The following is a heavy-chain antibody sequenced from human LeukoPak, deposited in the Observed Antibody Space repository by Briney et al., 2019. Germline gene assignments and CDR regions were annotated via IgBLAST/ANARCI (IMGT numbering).Heavy chain of an antibody. D-gene: IGHD6-13*01. CDR2: INPNSGGT. Sequence: ASVKVSCKASGGTFSSYAISWVRQAPGQGLEWMGRINPNSGGTNYAQKFQGRVTMTRDTSISTAYMELSRLRSDDTAVYYCARVSFGYSHSGLDYWGQGTLVTVSS. CDR1: GGTFSSYA. CDR3: ARVSFGYSHSGLDY. J-gene: IGHJ4*02. V-gene: IGHV1-2*06.